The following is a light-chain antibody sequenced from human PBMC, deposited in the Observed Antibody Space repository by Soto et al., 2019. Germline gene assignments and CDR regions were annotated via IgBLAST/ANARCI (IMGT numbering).Light chain of an antibody. CDR1: QSVRSN. J-gene: IGKJ1*01. CDR2: GAS. V-gene: IGKV3-15*01. Sequence: EIVMTQSPATLSVFPGERATLSCRASQSVRSNLAWYQQKVGQAPRLLIYGASTRATGIPGRFSGSGSGTEFTLTISSLQSEDFAVYHCQQYHDWPRTFGQGTKVEIK. CDR3: QQYHDWPRT.